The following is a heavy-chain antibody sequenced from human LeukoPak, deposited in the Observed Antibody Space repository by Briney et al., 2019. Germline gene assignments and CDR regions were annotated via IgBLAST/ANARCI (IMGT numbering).Heavy chain of an antibody. D-gene: IGHD3-16*02. Sequence: GGSLRLSCAASGFTFSSYGMHWVRQAPGKGLEWVAFIRNDGAKTYYADSAKGRFTISRDNSRNTLYLQMNSLTAEDTAVFYCAKDGVILAPGVYWYMDVWGRGTTVTVSS. J-gene: IGHJ6*03. CDR3: AKDGVILAPGVYWYMDV. V-gene: IGHV3-30*02. CDR1: GFTFSSYG. CDR2: IRNDGAKT.